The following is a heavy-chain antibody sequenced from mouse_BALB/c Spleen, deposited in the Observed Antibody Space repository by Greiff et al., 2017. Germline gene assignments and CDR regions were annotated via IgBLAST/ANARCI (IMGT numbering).Heavy chain of an antibody. CDR2: ISNGGGST. D-gene: IGHD2-14*01. J-gene: IGHJ4*01. V-gene: IGHV5-12-2*01. CDR3: ARQRGYDYAMDY. Sequence: DVQLQESGGGLVQPGGSLKLSCAASGFTFSSYTMSWVRQTPEKRLEWVAYISNGGGSTYYPDTVKGRFTISRDNAKNTLYLQMSSLKSEDTAMYYCARQRGYDYAMDYWGQGTSVTVSS. CDR1: GFTFSSYT.